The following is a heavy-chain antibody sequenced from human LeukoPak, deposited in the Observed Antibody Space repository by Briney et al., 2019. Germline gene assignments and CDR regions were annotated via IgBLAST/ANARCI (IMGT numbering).Heavy chain of an antibody. Sequence: PSETLSLTCAVYGGSSSGYYWSWIRQPPGKGLEWIGEINHSGSTNYNPSLKSRVTISVDTSKNQFSLKLSSVTAADTAVYYCARRRKDSSSSEWSSRYYYYMDVWGKGTTVTVSS. CDR3: ARRRKDSSSSEWSSRYYYYMDV. V-gene: IGHV4-34*01. CDR1: GGSSSGYY. J-gene: IGHJ6*03. D-gene: IGHD6-6*01. CDR2: INHSGST.